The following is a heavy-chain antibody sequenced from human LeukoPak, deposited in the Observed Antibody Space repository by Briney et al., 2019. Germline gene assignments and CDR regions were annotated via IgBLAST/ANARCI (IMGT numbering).Heavy chain of an antibody. V-gene: IGHV1-69*05. CDR2: IIPIFGTA. D-gene: IGHD3-3*01. J-gene: IGHJ4*02. CDR3: ESGTYYDFWSGYPLDY. CDR1: GGTFSSYS. Sequence: SVKVSCKASGGTFSSYSISWVRQAPGQGLEWMGRIIPIFGTANYAQKFQGRVTITTDESTRTAYMELSSLRSEDTAVYYCESGTYYDFWSGYPLDYWGQGTLVTVSS.